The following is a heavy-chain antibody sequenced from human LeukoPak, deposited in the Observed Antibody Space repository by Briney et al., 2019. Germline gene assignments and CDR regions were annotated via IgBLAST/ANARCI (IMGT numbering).Heavy chain of an antibody. CDR2: INHSGST. V-gene: IGHV4-34*01. J-gene: IGHJ3*02. Sequence: SETLSLTCAVYGGSFSGYYWNWIRQPPGKGLEWIGEINHSGSTNYNPSLQSRVTISVDMSKNQFSLKLTSVTAADTAVYYCASLRTMIGAFDIWGQGTMVTGSS. CDR3: ASLRTMIGAFDI. CDR1: GGSFSGYY. D-gene: IGHD3-22*01.